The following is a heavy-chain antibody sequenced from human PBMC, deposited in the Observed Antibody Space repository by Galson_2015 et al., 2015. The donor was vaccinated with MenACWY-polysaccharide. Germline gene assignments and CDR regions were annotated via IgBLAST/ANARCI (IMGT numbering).Heavy chain of an antibody. CDR1: GFTFDDYA. J-gene: IGHJ4*02. Sequence: SLRLSCAASGFTFDDYAVHWVRQAPGKSLEWVSGISWNSDIIGYADSVKGRFTISRDSAKNSLYLQMNSLRPEDTALYYCARGYSYSKSPVDHWGQGTLVTVSS. CDR3: ARGYSYSKSPVDH. D-gene: IGHD2-15*01. CDR2: ISWNSDII. V-gene: IGHV3-9*01.